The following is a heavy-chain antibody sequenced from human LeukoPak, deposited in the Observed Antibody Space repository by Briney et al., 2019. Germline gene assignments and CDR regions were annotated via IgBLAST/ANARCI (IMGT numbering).Heavy chain of an antibody. Sequence: GGSLRLSCAASGFTFTRYAMSWVRQAPGKGLEWVSAISGPGGSTYYTDSVKGRFTISRDNSKNTLFLQMNSLRADDTAVYYCAKDRIRGDSYWGQGTLVTVSS. D-gene: IGHD3-16*01. J-gene: IGHJ4*02. CDR1: GFTFTRYA. CDR2: ISGPGGST. CDR3: AKDRIRGDSY. V-gene: IGHV3-23*01.